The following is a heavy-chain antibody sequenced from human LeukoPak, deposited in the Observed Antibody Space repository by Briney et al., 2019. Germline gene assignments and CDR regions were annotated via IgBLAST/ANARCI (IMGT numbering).Heavy chain of an antibody. CDR2: IDNSGST. Sequence: SQTLSPTCTVSGGSISSTGYYWTWIRQPAGKGLEWIGHIDNSGSTNCNPSLKSRVTISVDTSKNQFSLNLTSVTAADTAVYYCARDCEFCDLLFYMNVWGKGTTVTASS. CDR1: GGSISSTGYY. J-gene: IGHJ6*03. V-gene: IGHV4-61*09. D-gene: IGHD3-16*01. CDR3: ARDCEFCDLLFYMNV.